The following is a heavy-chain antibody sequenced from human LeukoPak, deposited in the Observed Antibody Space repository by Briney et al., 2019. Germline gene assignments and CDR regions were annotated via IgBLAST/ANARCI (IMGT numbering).Heavy chain of an antibody. J-gene: IGHJ4*02. Sequence: ASVKVSCKASGYTFTSYDINWVRQATGQGLEWMGRMNPNSGNTGYAQKFQGRVTMTRNTSISTAYMELSSLRSEDTAVYYCATSSSGWTAFDYWGQGTLVTVSS. V-gene: IGHV1-8*01. D-gene: IGHD6-19*01. CDR3: ATSSSGWTAFDY. CDR1: GYTFTSYD. CDR2: MNPNSGNT.